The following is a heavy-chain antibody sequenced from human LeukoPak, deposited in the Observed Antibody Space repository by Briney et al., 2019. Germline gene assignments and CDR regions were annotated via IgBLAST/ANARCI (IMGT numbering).Heavy chain of an antibody. J-gene: IGHJ4*02. CDR2: ISGSGGST. Sequence: GGSLRLSCAASGFTFSSYAMSWVRQAPGKGLEWVSAISGSGGSTYYADPVKGRFTISRDNSKNTLYLQMNSLRAEDTAVYYCAKDSVRIAAPGGYFDYWGQGTLVTVSS. D-gene: IGHD6-6*01. CDR3: AKDSVRIAAPGGYFDY. CDR1: GFTFSSYA. V-gene: IGHV3-23*01.